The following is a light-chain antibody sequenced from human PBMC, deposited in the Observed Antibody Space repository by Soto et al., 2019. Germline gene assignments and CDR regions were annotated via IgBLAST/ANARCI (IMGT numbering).Light chain of an antibody. J-gene: IGKJ2*01. CDR1: QSISSW. CDR3: QQYNSYSPT. Sequence: DIQMTQSPSTLSASVGDRVTITCRASQSISSWLAWYQQKPGKAPKLLIYDASSLESGVPSRFSGSGSGTEFTLTISSLQPDDFATYYCQQYNSYSPTFGQWTKLEIK. V-gene: IGKV1-5*01. CDR2: DAS.